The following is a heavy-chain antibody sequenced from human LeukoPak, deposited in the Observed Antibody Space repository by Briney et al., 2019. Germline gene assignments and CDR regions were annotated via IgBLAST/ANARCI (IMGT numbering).Heavy chain of an antibody. J-gene: IGHJ4*02. Sequence: HSGGSLRLSCTASGFTFGDYGMSWVRQAPGKGLEWVGLIRSKASGGTTEYAASVKGRFSISRDDSKSIAYLQMSSLKTEDTAVYYCSTTGTIPQSHWGQGTLVTVSS. CDR3: STTGTIPQSH. V-gene: IGHV3-49*04. CDR2: IRSKASGGTT. CDR1: GFTFGDYG. D-gene: IGHD4-17*01.